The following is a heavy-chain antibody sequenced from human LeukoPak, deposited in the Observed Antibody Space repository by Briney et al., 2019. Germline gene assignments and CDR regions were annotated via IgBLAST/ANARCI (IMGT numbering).Heavy chain of an antibody. CDR1: GGSISSSSYY. Sequence: SETLSLTCTVSGGSISSSSYYWGWIRQPPGKGLEWIGSIYYSGSTYYNPSLKSRVTISVVTSKNQFSLKLSSVTAADTAVYYCARKSSSSGGAFDIWGQGTMVTVSS. CDR2: IYYSGST. J-gene: IGHJ3*02. V-gene: IGHV4-39*07. CDR3: ARKSSSSGGAFDI. D-gene: IGHD6-6*01.